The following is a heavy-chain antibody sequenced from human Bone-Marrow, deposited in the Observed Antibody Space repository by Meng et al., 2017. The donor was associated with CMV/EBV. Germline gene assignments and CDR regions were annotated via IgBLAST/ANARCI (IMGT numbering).Heavy chain of an antibody. CDR3: ARWSLPNYGSGSYSNDAVDI. V-gene: IGHV4-34*01. J-gene: IGHJ3*02. CDR2: INHSGST. CDR1: GGSFSGYY. D-gene: IGHD3-10*01. Sequence: SETLSLTCAVYGGSFSGYYWSWIRQPPGKGLEWIGEINHSGSTNYNPSLKSRVTISVDTSKNQFSLKLSSVTAADTAVYYCARWSLPNYGSGSYSNDAVDIWGQGTMVTVSS.